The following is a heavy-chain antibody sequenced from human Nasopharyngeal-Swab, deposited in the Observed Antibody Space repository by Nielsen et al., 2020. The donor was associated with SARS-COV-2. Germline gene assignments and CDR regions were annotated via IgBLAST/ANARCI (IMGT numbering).Heavy chain of an antibody. V-gene: IGHV3-23*01. CDR1: GFTFSSYA. J-gene: IGHJ4*02. CDR3: AKGDSAAGSSSDY. Sequence: GGSLRLSCAASGFTFSSYAMSWVRQAPGKGLEWVSTISGSGSSTYYADSVKGRFTISRDNSKNTLYLQMNRLRAEDTAVYYCAKGDSAAGSSSDYWGQGTLVTVSS. CDR2: ISGSGSST. D-gene: IGHD6-13*01.